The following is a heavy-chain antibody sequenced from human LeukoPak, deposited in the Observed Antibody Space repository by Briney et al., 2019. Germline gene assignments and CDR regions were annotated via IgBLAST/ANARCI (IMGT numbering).Heavy chain of an antibody. V-gene: IGHV3-21*01. CDR1: GFTFSDYS. D-gene: IGHD1-1*01. CDR3: VRDLMGSGSTTAYLHH. CDR2: ISRSSRHV. Sequence: GGSLRLPCAASGFTFSDYSMDWVRQAPGKGLEWVSSISRSSRHVYYAGSVKGRFTISRDNAKNSLYLQMNSLRAEDMAVYFCVRDLMGSGSTTAYLHHWGQGTLVTVSS. J-gene: IGHJ1*01.